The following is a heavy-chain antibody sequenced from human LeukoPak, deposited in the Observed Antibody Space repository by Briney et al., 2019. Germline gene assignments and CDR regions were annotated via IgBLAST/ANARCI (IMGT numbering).Heavy chain of an antibody. Sequence: SETLSLTCTVSGGSISSYYWRWVRQPPGKGLEWIGYVSYSGSTDYNPSLKSRVIISIDTPKNQFFLRLSFVTAADTVVYYCARENDRYGRIDYWGQGTQVTVSS. V-gene: IGHV4-59*01. CDR1: GGSISSYY. D-gene: IGHD5-18*01. J-gene: IGHJ4*02. CDR3: ARENDRYGRIDY. CDR2: VSYSGST.